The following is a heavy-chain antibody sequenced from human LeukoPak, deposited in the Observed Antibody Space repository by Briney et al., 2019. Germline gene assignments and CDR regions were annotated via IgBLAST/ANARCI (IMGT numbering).Heavy chain of an antibody. CDR2: IDYSGGV. CDR1: GGXISSSNSF. D-gene: IGHD3-22*01. J-gene: IGHJ4*02. V-gene: IGHV4-39*07. CDR3: ARDPAHRSYYDSSGPGDY. Sequence: SETLSLTCTVSGGXISSSNSFWGWIRQPPGRGLEWIASIDYSGGVYYNPSLKSRVTISVDTSKNQFSLKLSSVTAADTAVYYCARDPAHRSYYDSSGPGDYWGQGTLVTVSS.